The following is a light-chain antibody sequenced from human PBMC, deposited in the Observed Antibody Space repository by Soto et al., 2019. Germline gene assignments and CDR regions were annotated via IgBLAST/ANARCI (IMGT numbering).Light chain of an antibody. Sequence: QAVVTQEPSLTVSPGGTVTLSCACSTGAVTSGNYPSWFQQKPGQTPRTRIYTTNNRHAWTPARFSGSLLGGKAALTLSGVQPEDEAEYYCLLYYGGAHLVFGGGTKVTVL. J-gene: IGLJ3*02. CDR3: LLYYGGAHLV. CDR1: TGAVTSGNY. CDR2: TTN. V-gene: IGLV7-43*01.